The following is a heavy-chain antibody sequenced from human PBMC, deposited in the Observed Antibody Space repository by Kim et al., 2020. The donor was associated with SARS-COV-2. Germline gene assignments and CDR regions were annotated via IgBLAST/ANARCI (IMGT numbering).Heavy chain of an antibody. CDR1: GYTFTSYG. Sequence: ASVKVSCKASGYTFTSYGISWVRQAPGQGLEWMGWISAYNGNTNYAQKLQGRVTMTTDTSTSTAYMELRSLRSDDTAVYYCARVTDYVWGSYRYYYYYGMDVWGQGTTVTVSS. J-gene: IGHJ6*02. CDR2: ISAYNGNT. D-gene: IGHD3-16*02. V-gene: IGHV1-18*04. CDR3: ARVTDYVWGSYRYYYYYGMDV.